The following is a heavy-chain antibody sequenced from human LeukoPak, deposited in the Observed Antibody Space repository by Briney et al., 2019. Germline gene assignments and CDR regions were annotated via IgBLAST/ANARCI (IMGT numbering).Heavy chain of an antibody. D-gene: IGHD6-13*01. V-gene: IGHV3-21*01. Sequence: GGSLRLSCAASGFTFSSYSMNWVRQAPGKGLEWVSSISSSSSYIYYADSVKGRFTISRDNAKNSLYLQMNSLRAEDTAVYYCARDLSGVAAAGNFDYWGQGTLVTASS. CDR3: ARDLSGVAAAGNFDY. CDR1: GFTFSSYS. J-gene: IGHJ4*02. CDR2: ISSSSSYI.